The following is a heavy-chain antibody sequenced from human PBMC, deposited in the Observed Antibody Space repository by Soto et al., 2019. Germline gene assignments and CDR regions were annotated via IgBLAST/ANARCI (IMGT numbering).Heavy chain of an antibody. V-gene: IGHV4-30-4*01. J-gene: IGHJ6*02. CDR1: GGSISSGDYY. Sequence: PSETLPLTCTVSGGSISSGDYYWSWIRQPPGKGLEWIGYIYYSGSTYYNPSLKSRVTISVDTSKNQFSLKLSSVTAADTAVYYCARRRGYSGYDYYYYGMDVWGQGTTVTVSS. CDR3: ARRRGYSGYDYYYYGMDV. CDR2: IYYSGST. D-gene: IGHD5-12*01.